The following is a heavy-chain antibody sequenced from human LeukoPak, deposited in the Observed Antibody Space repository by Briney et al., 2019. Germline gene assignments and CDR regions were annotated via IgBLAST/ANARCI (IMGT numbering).Heavy chain of an antibody. CDR2: ISGSGGST. Sequence: GGTLRLSCAASGFTFSSYGMSWVRQAPGKGLEWVSAISGSGGSTYYADSVKGRFTISRDNSKNTLYLQMNSLRAEDTAVYYCAKLPITMVRGVIVPYYYYYMDVWGKGTTVTVSS. CDR3: AKLPITMVRGVIVPYYYYYMDV. J-gene: IGHJ6*03. V-gene: IGHV3-23*01. CDR1: GFTFSSYG. D-gene: IGHD3-10*01.